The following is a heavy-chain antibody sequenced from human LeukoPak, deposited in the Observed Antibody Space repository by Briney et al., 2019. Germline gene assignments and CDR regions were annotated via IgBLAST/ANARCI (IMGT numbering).Heavy chain of an antibody. J-gene: IGHJ5*02. V-gene: IGHV1-18*01. Sequence: ASVKVSCKASGYTFTSYGISRVRQAPGQGLERMGWISAYNGNTNYAQKLQGRVTMTTDTSTSTAYMELRSLGSDDTAVYYCARDGLRTGYCTNGVCYSNNWFDPWGQGTLVTVSS. CDR3: ARDGLRTGYCTNGVCYSNNWFDP. CDR2: ISAYNGNT. CDR1: GYTFTSYG. D-gene: IGHD2-8*01.